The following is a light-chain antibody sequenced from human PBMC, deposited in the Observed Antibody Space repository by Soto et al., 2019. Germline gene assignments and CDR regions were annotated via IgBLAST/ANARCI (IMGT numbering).Light chain of an antibody. Sequence: ETVMTQSPATLSVSPGERATLSCRASQSVSSSYLAWYQQKPGQAPRLLIYGASSRATGIPDRFSGSGSGTDFTLTISRLEPEDFAVYYCQQYGSSPPWTFGQGTKVDI. V-gene: IGKV3-20*01. CDR1: QSVSSSY. CDR3: QQYGSSPPWT. J-gene: IGKJ1*01. CDR2: GAS.